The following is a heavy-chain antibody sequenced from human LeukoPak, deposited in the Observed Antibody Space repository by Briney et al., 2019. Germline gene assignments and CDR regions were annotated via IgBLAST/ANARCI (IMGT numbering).Heavy chain of an antibody. V-gene: IGHV1-18*01. CDR3: ASVLTVTTRGAFDI. CDR2: ISAYNGNT. D-gene: IGHD4-17*01. CDR1: GYTFTSYG. J-gene: IGHJ3*02. Sequence: ASVKVSCKASGYTFTSYGITWVRQAPGQGLEWMGWISAYNGNTNYAQKLQGRVTMTTDTSTNTANMELRSLRSDDTAVYYCASVLTVTTRGAFDIWGQGTMVTVSS.